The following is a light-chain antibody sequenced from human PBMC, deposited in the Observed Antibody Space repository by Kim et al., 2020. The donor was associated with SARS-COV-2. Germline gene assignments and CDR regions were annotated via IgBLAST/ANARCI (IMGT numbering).Light chain of an antibody. CDR3: QQYNDWPPGDT. V-gene: IGKV3-15*01. J-gene: IGKJ2*01. Sequence: EIVMTQSPGPLSVSPGERVTLSCRASQSVGSNLAWYQQIPGRAPRLLIYGASTRATGIPARFSGSGSGTEFTLTISSLQSEDFALYYCQQYNDWPPGDTFGQGTKLEI. CDR1: QSVGSN. CDR2: GAS.